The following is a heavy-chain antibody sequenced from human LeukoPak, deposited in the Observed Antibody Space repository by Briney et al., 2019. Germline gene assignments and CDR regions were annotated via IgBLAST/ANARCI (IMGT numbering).Heavy chain of an antibody. Sequence: PGRFLRLSCAASGFTFDDYAMHWVRQAPGKGLEWVSGISWNSGSIGYADSVKGRFTISRDNAKNSLYLQMSSLRAEDTAVYYCARGGRPDYWGQGTLVTVSS. V-gene: IGHV3-9*01. CDR3: ARGGRPDY. CDR2: ISWNSGSI. CDR1: GFTFDDYA. D-gene: IGHD3-10*01. J-gene: IGHJ4*02.